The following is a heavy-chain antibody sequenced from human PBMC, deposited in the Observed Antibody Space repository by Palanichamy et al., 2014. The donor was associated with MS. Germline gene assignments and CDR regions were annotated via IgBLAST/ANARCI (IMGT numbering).Heavy chain of an antibody. CDR1: GYSISSGYY. CDR3: ASTVVVAATVFDY. Sequence: QVQLQESGPGLVKPSETLSLTCAVSGYSISSGYYWGWIRQPPGKGLEWIGSIYHSGSTYYNPSLKSRVTISVDTSKNQFSLKLSSVTAADTAVYYCASTVVVAATVFDYWGQGTLVTVSS. D-gene: IGHD2-15*01. CDR2: IYHSGST. J-gene: IGHJ4*02. V-gene: IGHV4-38-2*01.